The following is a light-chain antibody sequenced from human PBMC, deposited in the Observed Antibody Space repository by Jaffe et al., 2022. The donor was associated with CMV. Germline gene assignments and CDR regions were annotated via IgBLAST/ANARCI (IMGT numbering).Light chain of an antibody. CDR3: QSYDNSLSGWV. CDR2: GNS. CDR1: SSNIGAGYD. J-gene: IGLJ3*02. V-gene: IGLV1-40*01. Sequence: QSVLTQPPSVSGAPGQRVTISCTGSSSNIGAGYDIHWYQQFPGTAPKLLIYGNSNRPSGVPDRFSGSKSGTSASLAITGLQAEDEADYYCQSYDNSLSGWVFGGGTILTVL.